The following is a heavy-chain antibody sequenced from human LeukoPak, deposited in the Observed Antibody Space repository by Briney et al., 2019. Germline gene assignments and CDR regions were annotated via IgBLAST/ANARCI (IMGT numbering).Heavy chain of an antibody. D-gene: IGHD1-26*01. V-gene: IGHV3-21*01. J-gene: IGHJ4*02. CDR3: ARDSEGALGFDY. Sequence: PGGSLRLSCAASGFTFSSYSMNWVRQAPGKGLEWVSSISSSSSYIYYADSVKGRFTISRDNAKNSLYLQMNSLRAEDTAVYYCARDSEGALGFDYWGQGTLVTVSS. CDR2: ISSSSSYI. CDR1: GFTFSSYS.